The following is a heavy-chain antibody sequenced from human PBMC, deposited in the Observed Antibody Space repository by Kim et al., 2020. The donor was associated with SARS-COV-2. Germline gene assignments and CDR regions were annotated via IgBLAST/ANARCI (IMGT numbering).Heavy chain of an antibody. CDR1: GGSISSYY. Sequence: SETLSLTCTVSGGSISSYYWSWIRQPPGKGLEWIGYIYYSGSTNYNPSLKSRVTISVDTSKNQFSLKMSSVTAADTAVYYCARTVGYCSGGSCYNNYYY. J-gene: IGHJ6*01. CDR2: IYYSGST. CDR3: ARTVGYCSGGSCYNNYYY. D-gene: IGHD2-15*01. V-gene: IGHV4-59*08.